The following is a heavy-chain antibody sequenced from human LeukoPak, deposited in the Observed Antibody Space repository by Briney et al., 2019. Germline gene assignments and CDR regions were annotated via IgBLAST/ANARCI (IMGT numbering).Heavy chain of an antibody. CDR1: VFTFSYYG. Sequence: GGSLRLSCAASVFTFSYYGMHGVRQAPRRGVEGGAFMGYEGNDKFYAESVKGRFTISRDTPRNTLYLQMNRLRLEDTAVSYCARDGEGSSSRSRYYYYYYYMDVWGKGTTVTISS. CDR2: MGYEGNDK. J-gene: IGHJ6*03. V-gene: IGHV3-30*02. CDR3: ARDGEGSSSRSRYYYYYYYMDV. D-gene: IGHD6-13*01.